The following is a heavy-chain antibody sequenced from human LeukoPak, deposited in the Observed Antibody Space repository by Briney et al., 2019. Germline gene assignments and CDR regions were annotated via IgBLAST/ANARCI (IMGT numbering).Heavy chain of an antibody. V-gene: IGHV3-49*04. Sequence: QTGGSLRLSCSGSGFTFGDYAMSWVRQAPGKGLEWVGFIRSKVYRGATEYAASVKGRFTISRDDSKSFAYLHMDSLKTEDTAVYFCARDTRTHTGNYIYYYFDYWGQGALVTVSS. D-gene: IGHD1-26*01. CDR2: IRSKVYRGAT. CDR1: GFTFGDYA. J-gene: IGHJ4*02. CDR3: ARDTRTHTGNYIYYYFDY.